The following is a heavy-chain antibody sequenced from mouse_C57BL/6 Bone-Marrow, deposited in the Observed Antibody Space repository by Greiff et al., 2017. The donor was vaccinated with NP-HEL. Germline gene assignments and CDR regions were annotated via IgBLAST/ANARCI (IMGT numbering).Heavy chain of an antibody. V-gene: IGHV1-82*01. CDR3: ARLPIYYGNFAY. D-gene: IGHD2-1*01. CDR2: IYPGDGDT. CDR1: GYAFSSSW. J-gene: IGHJ2*01. Sequence: QVQLPQSGPELVKPGASVKISCKASGYAFSSSWMNWVKPRPGKGLEWIGRIYPGDGDTNYNGKFKGKATLTAAKSSSTAYMQLISLTSEDSAVYFCARLPIYYGNFAYWGQGTTLTVSS.